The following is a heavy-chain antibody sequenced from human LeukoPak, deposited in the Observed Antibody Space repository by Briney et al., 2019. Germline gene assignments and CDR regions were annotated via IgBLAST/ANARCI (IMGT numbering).Heavy chain of an antibody. D-gene: IGHD3-10*01. CDR3: ARDLYPMVRGVIVY. V-gene: IGHV1-18*01. CDR2: ISAYNGNT. J-gene: IGHJ4*02. Sequence: ASVKVSCKASGGTFSSYAISWVRQAPGQGLEWMGWISAYNGNTNYAQKLQGRVTMTTDTSTSTAYMELRSLRSDDTAVYYCARDLYPMVRGVIVYWGQGTLVTVSS. CDR1: GGTFSSYA.